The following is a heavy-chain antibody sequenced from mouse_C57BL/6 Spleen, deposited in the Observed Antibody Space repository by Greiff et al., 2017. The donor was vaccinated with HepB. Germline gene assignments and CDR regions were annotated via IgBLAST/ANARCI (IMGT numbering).Heavy chain of an antibody. V-gene: IGHV1-5*01. J-gene: IGHJ3*01. D-gene: IGHD2-3*01. CDR1: GYTFTSYW. Sequence: VQLKQSGTVLARPGASVKMSCKTSGYTFTSYWMHWVKQRPGQGLEWIGAIYPGNSDTSYNQKFKGKAKLTAVTSASTAYMELSSLTNEDSAVYYCTYDGYYGGAYWGQGTLVTVSA. CDR3: TYDGYYGGAY. CDR2: IYPGNSDT.